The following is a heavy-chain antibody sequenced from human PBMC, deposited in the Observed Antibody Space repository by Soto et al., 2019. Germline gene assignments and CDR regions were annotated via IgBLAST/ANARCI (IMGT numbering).Heavy chain of an antibody. D-gene: IGHD3-22*01. CDR3: ARDYYDSSGYYDY. V-gene: IGHV1-69*04. CDR1: GGTFSSYT. CDR2: IIPILGIA. Sequence: GASVKVSCKASGGTFSSYTISWVRQAPGQGLEWMGRIIPILGIANYAQKFQGRVTITADKSTSTAYMELSSLRSEDTAVYYCARDYYDSSGYYDYWGQGTLVTGSS. J-gene: IGHJ4*02.